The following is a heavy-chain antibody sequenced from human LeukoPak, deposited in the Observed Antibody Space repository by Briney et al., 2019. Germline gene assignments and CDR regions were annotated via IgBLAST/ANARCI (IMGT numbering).Heavy chain of an antibody. J-gene: IGHJ6*02. CDR3: ARGRIQNWNDAYYYGMDV. Sequence: SETLSRNCTVSGGSISSSSFYWRWLRQSRGKGLEWIGSIYYSGNTYYNPSLKSRVTISVDTSKNQFSLKLSSVTAADTAVYYCARGRIQNWNDAYYYGMDVWGQGTTVTVSS. CDR2: IYYSGNT. CDR1: GGSISSSSFY. V-gene: IGHV4-39*07. D-gene: IGHD1-1*01.